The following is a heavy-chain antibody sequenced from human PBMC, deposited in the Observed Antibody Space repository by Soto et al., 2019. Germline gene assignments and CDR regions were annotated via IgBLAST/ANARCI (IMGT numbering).Heavy chain of an antibody. D-gene: IGHD3-22*01. Sequence: QVQLVESGGGVVQPGRSLRLSCAASGFTFSSYGMHWVRQAPGKGLEWVAVIWYDGSNKYYADSVKGRFTISRDNSKNTLYLQMNSLRAEDTAVYYCARDQYYYDGSGYYPGDEEDYWGQGTLVTVSS. CDR2: IWYDGSNK. J-gene: IGHJ4*02. CDR3: ARDQYYYDGSGYYPGDEEDY. V-gene: IGHV3-33*01. CDR1: GFTFSSYG.